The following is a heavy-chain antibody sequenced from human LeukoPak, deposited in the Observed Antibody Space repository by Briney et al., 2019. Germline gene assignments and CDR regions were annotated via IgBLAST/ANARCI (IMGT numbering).Heavy chain of an antibody. Sequence: GGSLGLSCAASGFTFMNYAMSWVRQAPGKGLEWVAVISYDGSNKYYADSVKGRFTISRDNSKNTLYLQMNSLRAEDTAVYYCAKDMGLVGATGAFDIWGQGTMVTVSS. D-gene: IGHD1-26*01. CDR1: GFTFMNYA. J-gene: IGHJ3*02. CDR2: ISYDGSNK. V-gene: IGHV3-30*18. CDR3: AKDMGLVGATGAFDI.